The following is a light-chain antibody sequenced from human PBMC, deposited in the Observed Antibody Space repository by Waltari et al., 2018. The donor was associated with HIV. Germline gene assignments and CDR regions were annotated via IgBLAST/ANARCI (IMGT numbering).Light chain of an antibody. V-gene: IGKV1-27*01. CDR3: QKYNSAPRT. J-gene: IGKJ3*01. CDR1: QGISNY. Sequence: DIQMTQSPSSLSASVGDRVTITCRASQGISNYLAWYQQKPGKVPKLLIYAASNLQSGVPSRFSGSGSGTDFTLTINSLQPEDVATYYCQKYNSAPRTFGPGTKVDIK. CDR2: AAS.